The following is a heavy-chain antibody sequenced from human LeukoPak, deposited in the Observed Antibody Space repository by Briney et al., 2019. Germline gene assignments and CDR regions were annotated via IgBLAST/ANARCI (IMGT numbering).Heavy chain of an antibody. CDR1: GYSISSGYY. Sequence: PSETLSLTCTVSGYSISSGYYWGLIRQPPGKGLEWIGSIYHSGSTYYNPSLKSRVTISVDTSKNQFSLKLSSVTAADTAVYYCARVREGGYYYYYYMDVWGKGTTVTVSS. CDR2: IYHSGST. V-gene: IGHV4-38-2*02. D-gene: IGHD3-16*01. J-gene: IGHJ6*03. CDR3: ARVREGGYYYYYYMDV.